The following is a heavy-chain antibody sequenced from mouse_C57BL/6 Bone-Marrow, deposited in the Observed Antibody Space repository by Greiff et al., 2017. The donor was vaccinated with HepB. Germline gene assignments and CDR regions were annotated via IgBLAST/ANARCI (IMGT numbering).Heavy chain of an antibody. CDR2: IYPGSGNT. V-gene: IGHV1-76*01. CDR1: GYTFTDYY. J-gene: IGHJ3*01. D-gene: IGHD2-5*01. Sequence: VQLQQSGAELVRPGASVKLSCKASGYTFTDYYINWVKQRPGQGLEWIARIYPGSGNTYYNEKFKGKATLTAEKSSSTAYMQLSSLTSEDSAVYFCARSPVYYSNAWFAYWGQGTLVTVSA. CDR3: ARSPVYYSNAWFAY.